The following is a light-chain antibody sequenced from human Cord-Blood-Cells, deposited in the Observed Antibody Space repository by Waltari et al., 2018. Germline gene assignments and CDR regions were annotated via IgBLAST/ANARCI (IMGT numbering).Light chain of an antibody. V-gene: IGKV1-39*01. CDR2: AAS. J-gene: IGKJ1*01. CDR3: QQSYSTLWT. CDR1: QSISSY. Sequence: DIQMTQSPSSLSASVGARVTITCRASQSISSYLNWYQQNPGKAPKLLIYAASSLQSGVPSRFSCSGSGTDFTLTISSLQPEDFATYYCQQSYSTLWTFGQGTKVEIK.